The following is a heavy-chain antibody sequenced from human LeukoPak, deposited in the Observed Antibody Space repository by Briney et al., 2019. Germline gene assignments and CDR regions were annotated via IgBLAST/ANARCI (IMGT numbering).Heavy chain of an antibody. V-gene: IGHV3-23*01. Sequence: GGSLRLSCAASGFTFSNYAMSWVRQAPGKGLEWVPGFSDSGEIGYVDSVKGRFTIFRDNSKNMLHLEMNSLNVEDTAIYYCAKEIAAGGTPSFDFWGQGILVSVSS. CDR3: AKEIAAGGTPSFDF. CDR2: FSDSGEI. CDR1: GFTFSNYA. J-gene: IGHJ4*02. D-gene: IGHD6-13*01.